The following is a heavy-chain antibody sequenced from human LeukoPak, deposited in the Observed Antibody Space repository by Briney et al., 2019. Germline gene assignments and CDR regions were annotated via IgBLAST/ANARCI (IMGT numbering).Heavy chain of an antibody. V-gene: IGHV4-34*01. D-gene: IGHD6-19*01. CDR2: INHSGST. CDR1: GGSFSGYY. CDR3: ARVGIAVAGTVPDY. J-gene: IGHJ4*02. Sequence: SETLSLTCAVYGGSFSGYYWSWIRQPPGKGLEWVGEINHSGSTNYNPSLKSRVTISVDTSKNQFSLKLSSVTAADTAVYYCARVGIAVAGTVPDYWGQGTLVTVSS.